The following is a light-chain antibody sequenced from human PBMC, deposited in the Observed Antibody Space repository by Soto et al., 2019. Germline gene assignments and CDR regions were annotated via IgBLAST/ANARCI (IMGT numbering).Light chain of an antibody. CDR1: QSVDSN. Sequence: EIVMTQSPATLSVSPGERVTLSCRASQSVDSNLAWYQQKPGQAPRFLIYGTSTRATGVPASLGGSGSGTEFTLTFSSLQSEDFAVYYCQQYKNWPWTFGQGTKVDI. CDR2: GTS. V-gene: IGKV3-15*01. J-gene: IGKJ1*01. CDR3: QQYKNWPWT.